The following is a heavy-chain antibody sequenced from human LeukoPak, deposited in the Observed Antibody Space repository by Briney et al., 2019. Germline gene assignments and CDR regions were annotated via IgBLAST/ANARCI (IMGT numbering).Heavy chain of an antibody. D-gene: IGHD2-21*02. Sequence: SETLSLTCTVSGGSVSSGSYYWSWIRQPPGKGLEWIGYIYYSGSTNYNPSLKSRVTISVDTSKNQFSLKLSSVTAADTAVYYCARYVVVTAKYYFDYWGQGTLVTVSS. J-gene: IGHJ4*02. V-gene: IGHV4-61*01. CDR1: GGSVSSGSYY. CDR2: IYYSGST. CDR3: ARYVVVTAKYYFDY.